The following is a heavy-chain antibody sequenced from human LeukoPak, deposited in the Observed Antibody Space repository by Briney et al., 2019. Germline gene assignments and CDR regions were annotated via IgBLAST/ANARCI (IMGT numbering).Heavy chain of an antibody. V-gene: IGHV4-34*01. CDR3: ARGDYASARYYNLRGRWFDR. CDR1: GGSFSGYY. J-gene: IGHJ5*02. Sequence: SETLSLTCDVYGGSFSGYYWSWIRQPPGKGLEWIGEVSQSGATNYNPSLKSRVTISVDMSKRQFSLKLTSVTAADTAVYHCARGDYASARYYNLRGRWFDRWGQGTLAAVSS. CDR2: VSQSGAT. D-gene: IGHD3-10*01.